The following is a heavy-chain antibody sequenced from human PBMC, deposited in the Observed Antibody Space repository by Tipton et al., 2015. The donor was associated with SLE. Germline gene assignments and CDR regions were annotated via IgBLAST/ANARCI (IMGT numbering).Heavy chain of an antibody. Sequence: TLSLTCVVYGGSFSDYSWSWIRQSPGKGLEWIGEINHSGSTNYNPSLKSRVTISVDTSKNQFSLKLSSVTAADTAVYYCARDRGTDYYYYYMDVWGKGTTVTVSS. CDR2: INHSGST. CDR3: ARDRGTDYYYYYMDV. D-gene: IGHD2-8*02. V-gene: IGHV4-34*01. CDR1: GGSFSDYS. J-gene: IGHJ6*03.